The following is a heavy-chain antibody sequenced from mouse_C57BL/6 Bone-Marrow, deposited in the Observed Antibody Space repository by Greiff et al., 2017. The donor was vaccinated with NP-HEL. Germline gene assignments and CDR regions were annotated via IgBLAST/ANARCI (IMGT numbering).Heavy chain of an antibody. D-gene: IGHD2-4*01. V-gene: IGHV5-4*03. J-gene: IGHJ3*01. CDR1: GFTFSSYA. CDR2: ISDGGSYT. CDR3: ARHYYDSFAY. Sequence: EVKLVESGGGLVKPGGSLKLSCAASGFTFSSYAMSWVRQTPEKRLEWVATISDGGSYTYYPDNVKGRFTISRDNAKNNLYPQMSHLKSEDTAMYYCARHYYDSFAYWGQGTLVTVSA.